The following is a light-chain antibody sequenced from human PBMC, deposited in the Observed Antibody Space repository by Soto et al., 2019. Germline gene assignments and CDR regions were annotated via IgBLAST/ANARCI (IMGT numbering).Light chain of an antibody. J-gene: IGKJ4*01. CDR1: QSISSNY. Sequence: EIVLTQSPGTLSLSPGERATLSCRASQSISSNYLAWYLQKPGQAPRLLIYGASTRATGIPDRFSGSGSGTDFTLTISRLEPEDFAVYYCQQYGSSPPGLTFGGGTKVDIK. CDR2: GAS. V-gene: IGKV3-20*01. CDR3: QQYGSSPPGLT.